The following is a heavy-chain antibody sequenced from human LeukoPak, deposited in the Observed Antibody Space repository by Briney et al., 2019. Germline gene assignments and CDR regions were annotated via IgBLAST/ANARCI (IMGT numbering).Heavy chain of an antibody. CDR1: GASFSYDY. J-gene: IGHJ5*01. Sequence: PSETLSLTCAVYGASFSYDYWSWIRQAPGKGLEWIGEINHSGTITYNPSLKSRVTISAEKSKSQFSLRLTSVTAADTAVHYCAKGVWAPRFDSWGQGTLVTVSS. CDR2: INHSGTI. D-gene: IGHD7-27*01. CDR3: AKGVWAPRFDS. V-gene: IGHV4-34*01.